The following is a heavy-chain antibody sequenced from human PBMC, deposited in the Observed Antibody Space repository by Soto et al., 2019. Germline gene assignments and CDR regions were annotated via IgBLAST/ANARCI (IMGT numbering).Heavy chain of an antibody. Sequence: GXPRLSCATSGFXFSSYAMIWVRQAPGKGLEWVSAISGSCGSTYYADSVKLRFTISRYNSKNTLYLQMNSLRAEDTAVYYCAKKEWPRDYWGQGTLGTVS. V-gene: IGHV3-23*01. CDR3: AKKEWPRDY. CDR2: ISGSCGST. D-gene: IGHD3-3*01. CDR1: GFXFSSYA. J-gene: IGHJ4*02.